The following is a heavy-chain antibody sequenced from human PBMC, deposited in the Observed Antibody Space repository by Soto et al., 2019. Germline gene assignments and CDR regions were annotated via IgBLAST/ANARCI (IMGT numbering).Heavy chain of an antibody. CDR3: ATYYYDSSGYPDAFDI. Sequence: GGSLRLSCAASGFTFSSYAMSWVRQAPGKGLEWVSAISGSGGSTYYADSVKGRFTISRDNSKNTLYLQMNSLRAEDTAVYYCATYYYDSSGYPDAFDIWGQGTMVTVSS. CDR1: GFTFSSYA. CDR2: ISGSGGST. V-gene: IGHV3-23*01. J-gene: IGHJ3*02. D-gene: IGHD3-22*01.